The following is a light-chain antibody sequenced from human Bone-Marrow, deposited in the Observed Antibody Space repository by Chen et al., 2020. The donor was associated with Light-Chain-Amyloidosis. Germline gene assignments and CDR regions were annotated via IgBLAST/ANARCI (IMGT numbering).Light chain of an antibody. CDR1: QTISSNY. CDR2: GSS. Sequence: EIVLTQSPGTLSLSPGEGANLSCRASQTISSNYLTWYQQKFGQAPRLRIYGSSSRATGIPDRFTGSGSWTDFTLTINRLEPEDFAMYYCQHYGTSPLTFGGGTKVEIK. J-gene: IGKJ4*01. V-gene: IGKV3-20*01. CDR3: QHYGTSPLT.